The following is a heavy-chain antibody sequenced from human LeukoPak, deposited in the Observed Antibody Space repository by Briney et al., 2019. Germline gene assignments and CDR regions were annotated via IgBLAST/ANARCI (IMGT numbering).Heavy chain of an antibody. J-gene: IGHJ4*02. CDR1: GYTFTDSG. CDR2: ISTYNGNT. V-gene: IGHV1-18*01. D-gene: IGHD6-19*01. Sequence: SVKVSCKTSGYTFTDSGTSWDRQAPGLGLEWMGWISTYNGNTHYAQKLQGRVTMTTDTSTRTAYMELRRLRSDDTAMCYCARGIAVAGTGDYWGQGTLVTVSS. CDR3: ARGIAVAGTGDY.